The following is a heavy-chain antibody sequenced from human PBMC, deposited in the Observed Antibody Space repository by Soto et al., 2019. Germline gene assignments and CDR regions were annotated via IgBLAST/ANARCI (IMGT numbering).Heavy chain of an antibody. CDR1: GGSVSSNSYS. V-gene: IGHV4-39*07. CDR2: IYSTENT. D-gene: IGHD6-13*01. Sequence: PSETLSLTCTVSGGSVSSNSYSWGWIRQSPGKGLEWIGIIYSTENTYYHPSLLSRVTISVDTSKNQFSLKLSSVTAADTAVYYCARRYSSAFDIWGQGTMVTVSS. CDR3: ARRYSSAFDI. J-gene: IGHJ3*02.